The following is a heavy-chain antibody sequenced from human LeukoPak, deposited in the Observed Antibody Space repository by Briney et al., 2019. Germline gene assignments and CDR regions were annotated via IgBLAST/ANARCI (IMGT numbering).Heavy chain of an antibody. CDR3: ARENIVAAGFLFRWGNDY. D-gene: IGHD6-13*01. CDR2: ISSSSSYI. V-gene: IGHV3-21*04. J-gene: IGHJ4*02. Sequence: PGGSLRLSCAASGFTFSSYSMNWVRQAPGKGLEWVSSISSSSSYIYYADSVKGRFTISRDNAKNSLYLQMNSLRAEDTAVYYCARENIVAAGFLFRWGNDYWGQGTLVTVSS. CDR1: GFTFSSYS.